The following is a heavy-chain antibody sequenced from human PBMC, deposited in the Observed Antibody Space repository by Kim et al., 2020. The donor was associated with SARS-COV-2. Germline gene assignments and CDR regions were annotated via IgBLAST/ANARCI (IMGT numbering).Heavy chain of an antibody. CDR1: GGSISSSSYY. CDR2: IYYSGST. D-gene: IGHD1-26*01. CDR3: ARLASGEEWELHYYFDY. V-gene: IGHV4-39*01. Sequence: SETLSLTCTVSGGSISSSSYYWGWIRQPPGKGLEWIGSIYYSGSTYYNPSLKSRVTISVDTSKNQFSLKLSSVTAADTAVYYCARLASGEEWELHYYFDYWGQGTLVTVSS. J-gene: IGHJ4*02.